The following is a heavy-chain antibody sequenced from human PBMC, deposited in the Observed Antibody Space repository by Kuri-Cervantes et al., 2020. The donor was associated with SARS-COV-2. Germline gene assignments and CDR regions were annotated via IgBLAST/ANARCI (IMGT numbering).Heavy chain of an antibody. D-gene: IGHD3-9*01. J-gene: IGHJ3*02. Sequence: SGPTLVKPTQTLTLTCTFSGFSLNTSGMCVSWIRQPPGKALEWLALIYWDDDKRYGPSLRSRLTITKDTSKNQVVLTMTNMDPVDTATYYCAHTGRYFDWLTPPNAFDIWGQGTMVTVSS. CDR1: GFSLNTSGMC. V-gene: IGHV2-5*08. CDR2: IYWDDDK. CDR3: AHTGRYFDWLTPPNAFDI.